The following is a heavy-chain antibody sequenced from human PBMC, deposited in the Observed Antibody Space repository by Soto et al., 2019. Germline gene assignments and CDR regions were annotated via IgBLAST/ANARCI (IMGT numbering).Heavy chain of an antibody. Sequence: SVKVSCKASGGTFSSYAISWVRQAPGQGREWMGGIIPIFGTANYAHKFQGRVTITADETTSTAYMELSSLRSEDTAVYYCARDRYYYDSSGYFGGFDIWGQGTMDNVSS. D-gene: IGHD3-22*01. CDR3: ARDRYYYDSSGYFGGFDI. CDR2: IIPIFGTA. CDR1: GGTFSSYA. V-gene: IGHV1-69*13. J-gene: IGHJ3*02.